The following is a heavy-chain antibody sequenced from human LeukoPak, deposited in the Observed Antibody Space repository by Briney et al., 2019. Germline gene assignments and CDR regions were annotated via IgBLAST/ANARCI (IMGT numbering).Heavy chain of an antibody. Sequence: GGSLRLSCAASGFTFSSYSMNWVRQAPGKGLEWVSSISSSSSYIYYADSVKGRFTISRDNAKNSLYLQMKSLRAEDTALYYCARRGYHDYSGFDYWGQGTLVTVSS. D-gene: IGHD3-16*01. CDR1: GFTFSSYS. J-gene: IGHJ4*02. CDR3: ARRGYHDYSGFDY. CDR2: ISSSSSYI. V-gene: IGHV3-21*01.